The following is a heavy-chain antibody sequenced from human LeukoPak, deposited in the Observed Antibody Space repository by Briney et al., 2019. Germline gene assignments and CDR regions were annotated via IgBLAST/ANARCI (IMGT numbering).Heavy chain of an antibody. J-gene: IGHJ6*04. D-gene: IGHD2-2*01. V-gene: IGHV1-69*13. CDR3: ASRGVVPAAMHYYYGMDV. CDR2: IIPIFGTA. CDR1: GGTFTSYA. Sequence: ASVTVSCKASGGTFTSYAISWVRQAPGQGLEWLGGIIPIFGTANSAQKFQGRVTITADESTSTAYMELSSLRSEDTAVYYCASRGVVPAAMHYYYGMDVWGKGTTVTVSS.